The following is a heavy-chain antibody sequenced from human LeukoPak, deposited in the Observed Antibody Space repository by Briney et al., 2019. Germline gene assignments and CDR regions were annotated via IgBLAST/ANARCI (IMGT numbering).Heavy chain of an antibody. V-gene: IGHV4-30-4*08. Sequence: SETLSLTCTVSGGSISSGDYYWSWIRQPPGKGLEWIGYIYYSGSTDYNPSLKSRVTISVETSNNQFSLRLSSVTAADTAVYYGAREGIDCSSASCYAVFDYWGQGTLVTVSS. CDR2: IYYSGST. D-gene: IGHD2-2*01. CDR1: GGSISSGDYY. J-gene: IGHJ4*02. CDR3: AREGIDCSSASCYAVFDY.